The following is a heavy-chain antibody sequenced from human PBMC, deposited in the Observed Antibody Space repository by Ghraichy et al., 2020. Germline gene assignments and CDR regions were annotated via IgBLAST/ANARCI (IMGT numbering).Heavy chain of an antibody. J-gene: IGHJ4*02. V-gene: IGHV1-2*02. CDR1: GYTFTGYY. CDR3: ARAHSSSWSFLGY. D-gene: IGHD6-13*01. CDR2: INPNGGGT. Sequence: ASVKVSCKASGYTFTGYYMHWVRQAPGQGLEWMGCINPNGGGTDSAQKFRGRVTMTRDTSISTAYMELSRLRSDDTAVYYCARAHSSSWSFLGYWGQGTLVTVSS.